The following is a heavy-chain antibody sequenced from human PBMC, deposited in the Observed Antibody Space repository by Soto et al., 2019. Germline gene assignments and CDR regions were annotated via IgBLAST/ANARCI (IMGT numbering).Heavy chain of an antibody. CDR1: GFTFSTYH. D-gene: IGHD2-15*01. CDR3: ARGYCGGGGCYLRRDAIDV. Sequence: EVQLVESGGGLVMPGGSLRLSCAASGFTFSTYHMNWVRQAPGKGLEWVSSINPSSSHIYYADSVRGRFTFSRDNSKNSMDLQMNSLITEDAAVYYCARGYCGGGGCYLRRDAIDVWGQGTMVTVSS. V-gene: IGHV3-21*01. J-gene: IGHJ3*01. CDR2: INPSSSHI.